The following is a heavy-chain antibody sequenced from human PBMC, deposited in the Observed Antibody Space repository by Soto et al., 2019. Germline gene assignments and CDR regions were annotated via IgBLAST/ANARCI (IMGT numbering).Heavy chain of an antibody. CDR2: ISSSSSSYI. CDR1: GFTFSSYS. CDR3: ARDRSLKGTGDKRAKHAFDI. V-gene: IGHV3-21*01. Sequence: GGSLRLSCAASGFTFSSYSMNWVRQAPGKGLEWVSSISSSSSSYIYYADSVKGRFTISRDNAKNSLYLQMNSLRAEDTAVYYCARDRSLKGTGDKRAKHAFDIWGQGTMVTVSS. D-gene: IGHD7-27*01. J-gene: IGHJ3*02.